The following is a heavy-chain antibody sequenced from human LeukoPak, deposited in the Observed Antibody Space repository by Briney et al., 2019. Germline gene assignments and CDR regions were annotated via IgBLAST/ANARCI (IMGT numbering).Heavy chain of an antibody. J-gene: IGHJ5*02. CDR3: ARRSDSLGFDP. V-gene: IGHV4-39*01. Sequence: SETVSLTCTVSGGPISSSRYYWGWIRQPPGKGLEWIGSIYYSGGTYYNPSLKSRVTVSVDTSKNQFSLKLSAVTAADTAVYYCARRSDSLGFDPWGQGTLVTVSS. CDR2: IYYSGGT. CDR1: GGPISSSRYY. D-gene: IGHD3-9*01.